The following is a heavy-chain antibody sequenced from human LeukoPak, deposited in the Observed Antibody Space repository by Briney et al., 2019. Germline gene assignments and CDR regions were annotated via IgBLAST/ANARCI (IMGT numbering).Heavy chain of an antibody. Sequence: SETLSLTCTVSGYSISSGYYWGWIRQPPGKGLEWIGSLYHSGRTYYNPSLKSRVTISVDTSKNQFSLKLTSVTAADTAVYYCARGLTYYYDSSGYYSESWFDPWGQGTLVTVSS. CDR3: ARGLTYYYDSSGYYSESWFDP. D-gene: IGHD3-22*01. CDR1: GYSISSGYY. J-gene: IGHJ5*02. CDR2: LYHSGRT. V-gene: IGHV4-38-2*02.